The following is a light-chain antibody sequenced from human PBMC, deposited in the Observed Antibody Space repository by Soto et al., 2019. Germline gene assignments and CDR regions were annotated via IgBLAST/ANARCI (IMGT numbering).Light chain of an antibody. V-gene: IGLV1-44*01. CDR2: SNN. CDR3: AAWDDSLNGVV. Sequence: QSVLTQPPSASGTPGQRVTISCSGSSSNIGSNTVNWYQHLPGTAPKLLIYSNNQGPSGVPDRFSGSKSGTSASLAIGGLQSEDEADYYCAAWDDSLNGVVFGGGTQLTVL. CDR1: SSNIGSNT. J-gene: IGLJ2*01.